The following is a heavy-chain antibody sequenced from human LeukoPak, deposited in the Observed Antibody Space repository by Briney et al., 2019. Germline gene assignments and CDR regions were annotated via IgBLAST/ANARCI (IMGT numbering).Heavy chain of an antibody. CDR1: GYTLTELS. J-gene: IGHJ4*02. D-gene: IGHD2-15*01. CDR2: INPSGDST. CDR3: ARDVVVVGTTPGY. Sequence: ASVKVSCKVSGYTLTELSMHWVRQAPGQGLEWMGMINPSGDSTKYAQKFQGRVIMTRDTSTSTVYMELSSLRSEDTAVYHCARDVVVVGTTPGYWGQGTLVIVSS. V-gene: IGHV1-46*01.